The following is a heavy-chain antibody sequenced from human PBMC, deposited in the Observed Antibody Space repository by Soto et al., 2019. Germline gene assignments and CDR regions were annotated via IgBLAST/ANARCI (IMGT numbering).Heavy chain of an antibody. CDR3: ARDHSGSSSEFDY. CDR2: IYYSGST. J-gene: IGHJ4*02. D-gene: IGHD6-6*01. Sequence: PSETLSLTCTVSGGSISSGGYYWSWIRQHPGKGLEWIGYIYYSGSTYYNPSLKSRVTISVDTSKNQFSLKLSSVTAADTAVYYCARDHSGSSSEFDYWGQGTLVTVSS. CDR1: GGSISSGGYY. V-gene: IGHV4-31*03.